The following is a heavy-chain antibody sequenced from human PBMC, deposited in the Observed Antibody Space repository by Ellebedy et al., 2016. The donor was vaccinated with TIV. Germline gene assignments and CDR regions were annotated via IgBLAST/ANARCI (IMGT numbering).Heavy chain of an antibody. V-gene: IGHV1-18*01. D-gene: IGHD2-8*01. CDR1: GYSFSSYS. Sequence: AASVKVSCKASGYSFSSYSLSWVRQAPGQGFEWMGWISTSSGNTNYAQTPQGRITLTRDTSTSMAYMELRSLKSDDTAMYYCARDLHFNGVESLYDYWGQGTLVTVSS. J-gene: IGHJ4*02. CDR2: ISTSSGNT. CDR3: ARDLHFNGVESLYDY.